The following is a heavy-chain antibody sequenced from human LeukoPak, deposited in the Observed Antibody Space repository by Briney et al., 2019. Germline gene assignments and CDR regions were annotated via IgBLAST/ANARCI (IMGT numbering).Heavy chain of an antibody. Sequence: ASVKVSCKASGYTFTGYYMHWVRQAPGQGLEWMGWINPNSGGTNYAQKSQGRVTMTRDTSISTAYMELSRLRSDDTAVYYCASPSRGCSSTSCYRPWDYWGQGTLVTVSS. J-gene: IGHJ4*02. D-gene: IGHD2-2*01. CDR3: ASPSRGCSSTSCYRPWDY. V-gene: IGHV1-2*02. CDR2: INPNSGGT. CDR1: GYTFTGYY.